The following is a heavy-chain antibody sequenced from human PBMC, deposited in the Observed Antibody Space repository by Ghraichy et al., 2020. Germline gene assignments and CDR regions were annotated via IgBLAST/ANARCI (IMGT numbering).Heavy chain of an antibody. V-gene: IGHV3-23*01. J-gene: IGHJ4*02. CDR2: ISGSGGST. CDR3: AILDWTYYDFWSGSY. Sequence: GESLNISCAASGFTFSSYAMSWVRQAPGKGLEWVSAISGSGGSTYYADSVKGRFTISRDNSKNTLYLQMNSLRAEDTAVYYCAILDWTYYDFWSGSYWGQGTLVTVSS. D-gene: IGHD3-3*01. CDR1: GFTFSSYA.